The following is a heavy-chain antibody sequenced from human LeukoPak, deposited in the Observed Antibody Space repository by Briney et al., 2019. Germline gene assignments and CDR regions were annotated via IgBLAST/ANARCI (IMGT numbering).Heavy chain of an antibody. D-gene: IGHD1-26*01. CDR1: GFTFSSYW. CDR3: AKEGSYYHYLDY. V-gene: IGHV3-23*01. CDR2: ISGSGGRT. Sequence: PGGSLRLSCTASGFTFSSYWMSWVRQAPGKGLEWVSVISGSGGRTYYADSVKGRFTISRDNSKNTLYLQMSSLRAEDTAVYYCAKEGSYYHYLDYWGQGTLVTVSS. J-gene: IGHJ4*02.